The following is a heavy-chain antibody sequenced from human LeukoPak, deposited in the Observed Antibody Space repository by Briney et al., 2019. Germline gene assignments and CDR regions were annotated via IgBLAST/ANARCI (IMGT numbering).Heavy chain of an antibody. CDR2: ISWNSGSI. D-gene: IGHD3-22*01. V-gene: IGHV3-9*01. CDR3: AKNYYDSSGYFAD. J-gene: IGHJ4*02. CDR1: GFTFDDYA. Sequence: GGSLRLSCAASGFTFDDYAMHWVRQAPGKGLEWVSGISWNSGSIGYADSVKGRFTISRDNSKNTLYLQMNSLRAEDTAVYYCAKNYYDSSGYFADWGQGTLVTVSS.